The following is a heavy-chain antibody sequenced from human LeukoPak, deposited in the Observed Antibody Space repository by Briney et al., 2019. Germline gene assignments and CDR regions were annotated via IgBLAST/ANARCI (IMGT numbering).Heavy chain of an antibody. CDR3: ARGLDAAAGLANFDY. V-gene: IGHV3-66*01. J-gene: IGHJ4*02. Sequence: PGGSLRLSCAASGFTVSSNYMSWVRQAPGKGLEWVSVIYSGGSTYYADSVKGRFTISRDNSKNTLYLQMNSLRAEDTAVYYCARGLDAAAGLANFDYWGQGTLVTVSS. CDR2: IYSGGST. CDR1: GFTVSSNY. D-gene: IGHD6-25*01.